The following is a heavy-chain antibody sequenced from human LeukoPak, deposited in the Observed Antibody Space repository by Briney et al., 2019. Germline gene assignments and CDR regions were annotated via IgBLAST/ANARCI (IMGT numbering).Heavy chain of an antibody. D-gene: IGHD3-10*01. J-gene: IGHJ4*02. CDR2: ISSSSSSI. CDR1: GFTFSSCS. Sequence: PGGSLRLSCAASGFTFSSCSMIWVRQAPGKGLEWVSYISSSSSSIYYADSVKGRFTISRDNTRTSLYLQMSSLRVEDTAVYYCARVSGEADWGPDYWGLGTLVTASS. V-gene: IGHV3-48*04. CDR3: ARVSGEADWGPDY.